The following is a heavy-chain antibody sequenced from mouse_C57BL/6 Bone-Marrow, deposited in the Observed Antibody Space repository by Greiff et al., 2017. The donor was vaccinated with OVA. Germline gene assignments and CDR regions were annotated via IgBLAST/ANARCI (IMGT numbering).Heavy chain of an antibody. J-gene: IGHJ2*01. CDR2: IDPSDSYT. V-gene: IGHV1-59*01. CDR3: ARGDTAH. Sequence: VQLQQSGAELVRPGTSVKLSCKASGYTFTSYWMHWVKQRPGQGLEWIGVIDPSDSYTNYNQKFKGKATLTLDTSSSTAYMQLSSLTAEDSAVYYCARGDTAHWGQGTTLTVSS. CDR1: GYTFTSYW. D-gene: IGHD2-13*01.